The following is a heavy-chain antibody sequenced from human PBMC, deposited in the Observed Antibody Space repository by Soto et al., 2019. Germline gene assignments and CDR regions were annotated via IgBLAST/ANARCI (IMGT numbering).Heavy chain of an antibody. CDR1: GFTFSDST. V-gene: IGHV3-73*01. Sequence: PGESLKISCKGSGFTFSDSTMHWVRQTSGRGLEWLGRIRSKVNNLETVYAASVKGRFTISRDDSKNTAYLQMNSLKTEDTAVYYCTRLITPLDYWGRGTLVTVSS. CDR2: IRSKVNNLET. CDR3: TRLITPLDY. J-gene: IGHJ4*02. D-gene: IGHD3-16*01.